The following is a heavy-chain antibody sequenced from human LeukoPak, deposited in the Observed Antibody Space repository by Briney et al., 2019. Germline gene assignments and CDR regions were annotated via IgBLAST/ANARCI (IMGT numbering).Heavy chain of an antibody. CDR2: IIPILGIA. J-gene: IGHJ5*02. CDR3: ARDGDLPSGYDSGFDP. CDR1: GGTFSSYA. Sequence: SVKVSCKASGGTFSSYAISWVRQAPGQGLEWMGRIIPILGIANYAQKLQGRVTITADKSTSTAYMELSSLRSEDTAVYYCARDGDLPSGYDSGFDPWGQGTLVTVSS. D-gene: IGHD5-12*01. V-gene: IGHV1-69*04.